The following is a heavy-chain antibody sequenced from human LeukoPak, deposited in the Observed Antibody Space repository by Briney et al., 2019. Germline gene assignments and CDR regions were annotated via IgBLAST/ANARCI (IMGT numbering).Heavy chain of an antibody. CDR1: GYTLTELS. V-gene: IGHV1-24*01. D-gene: IGHD3-16*02. CDR2: FDPEDGET. J-gene: IGHJ5*02. CDR3: AREYYDYVWGSYRSLDWFDP. Sequence: ASVKVSCKVSGYTLTELSMHWVRQAPGKGLEWMGGFDPEDGETIYAQKFQGRVTMTEDTSTDTAYMELSSLRSEDTALYYCAREYYDYVWGSYRSLDWFDPWGQGTLVTVSS.